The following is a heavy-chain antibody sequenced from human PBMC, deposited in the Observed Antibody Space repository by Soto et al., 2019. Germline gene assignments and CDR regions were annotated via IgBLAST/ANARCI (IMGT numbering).Heavy chain of an antibody. Sequence: ASVKVSCKASGYTFTSDDINWVRQATGQGLEWMGWMNPNSGNTGYAQKFQGRGTMTRNTSISTAHMELSSLRSEDTAVYYCARGRGDYDILTGYYPIYYYYYYMDVWGKGTTVTVSS. D-gene: IGHD3-9*01. J-gene: IGHJ6*03. CDR3: ARGRGDYDILTGYYPIYYYYYYMDV. V-gene: IGHV1-8*01. CDR2: MNPNSGNT. CDR1: GYTFTSDD.